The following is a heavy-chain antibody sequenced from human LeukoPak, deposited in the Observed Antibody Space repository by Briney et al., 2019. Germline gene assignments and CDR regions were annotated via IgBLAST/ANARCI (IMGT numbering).Heavy chain of an antibody. Sequence: SCKASGYTFTGYYMHWVRQAPGKGLVWVSRINGDGSNSNYADSVKGRFTISRDNARNTLYLQMNGLRAEDTALYYCARTSPTSHFDFWGQGTLVTISS. J-gene: IGHJ4*02. D-gene: IGHD3-16*01. CDR3: ARTSPTSHFDF. CDR2: INGDGSNS. CDR1: GYTFTGYY. V-gene: IGHV3-74*01.